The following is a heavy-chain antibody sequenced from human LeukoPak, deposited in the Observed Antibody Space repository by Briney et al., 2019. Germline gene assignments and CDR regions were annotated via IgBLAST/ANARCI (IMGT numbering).Heavy chain of an antibody. V-gene: IGHV3-23*01. CDR1: GFTFSSYA. CDR3: ESMYYDILTGFLWAFDI. CDR2: ISGSGGST. D-gene: IGHD3-9*01. Sequence: GGSLRLSCAASGFTFSSYAMSWVRQAPGKGLEWVSAISGSGGSTYYADSVKGRFTISRDNSKNTLYLQMNSLRAEDTAVYYCESMYYDILTGFLWAFDIWGQGTMVTVSS. J-gene: IGHJ3*02.